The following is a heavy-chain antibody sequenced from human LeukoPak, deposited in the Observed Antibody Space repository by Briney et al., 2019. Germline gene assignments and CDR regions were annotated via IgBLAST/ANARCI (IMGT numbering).Heavy chain of an antibody. CDR1: GGSISSSSHY. J-gene: IGHJ4*02. CDR3: ARERGRYFDY. Sequence: PSETLSLTCTVSGGSISSSSHYWGWIRQPPGKGLEWIGSIYYSGSTYYNPSLKSRVTISVDTSKNQFSLKLSSVTAADTAVYYCARERGRYFDYWGQGTLVTVSS. D-gene: IGHD1-26*01. CDR2: IYYSGST. V-gene: IGHV4-39*07.